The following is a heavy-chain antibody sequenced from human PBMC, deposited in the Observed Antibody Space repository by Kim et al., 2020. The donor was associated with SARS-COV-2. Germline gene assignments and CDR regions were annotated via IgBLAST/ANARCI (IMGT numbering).Heavy chain of an antibody. J-gene: IGHJ4*02. V-gene: IGHV3-23*03. CDR3: ARPRSGGCGGQIDF. D-gene: IGHD3-10*01. CDR1: GFTFSSYA. CDR2: FCGGGHDT. Sequence: GGSLRLSCGASGFTFSSYAMTWVRQAPGKGLEWVSSFCGGGHDTYYADHVKGRFTIIRDNSKNTASLQMNSLRAEDTAVYYCARPRSGGCGGQIDFCGQGTLVTVSS.